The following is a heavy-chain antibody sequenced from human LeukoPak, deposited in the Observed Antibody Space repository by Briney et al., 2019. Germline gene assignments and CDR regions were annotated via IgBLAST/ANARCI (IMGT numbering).Heavy chain of an antibody. J-gene: IGHJ6*02. D-gene: IGHD6-13*01. CDR2: ISWNSGSI. V-gene: IGHV3-9*01. CDR1: GFTFDDYA. CDR3: AKDSALYSSSWSLYGMDV. Sequence: PPGGSLRLSCAASGFTFDDYAMHWVRQAPGKGLEWVSGISWNSGSIGYADSVKGRFTISRDNAKNSLYLQMNSLRAEDTALYYCAKDSALYSSSWSLYGMDVWGQGTTVTVSS.